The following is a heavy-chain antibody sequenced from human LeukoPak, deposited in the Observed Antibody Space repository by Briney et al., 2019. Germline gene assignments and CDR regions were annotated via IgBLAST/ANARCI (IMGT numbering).Heavy chain of an antibody. D-gene: IGHD3-16*02. V-gene: IGHV4-4*07. CDR3: AREYYDYVWGSYRDPYYFDY. J-gene: IGHJ4*02. CDR2: IYTSGST. Sequence: SETLSLTCTVSGGSISSYYWSWIRQPAGKGLEWIGRIYTSGSTNYNPSLKSRVTMSVDTSKNQFSLKLSSVTAADTAVYYCAREYYDYVWGSYRDPYYFDYWGQGTLVTVSS. CDR1: GGSISSYY.